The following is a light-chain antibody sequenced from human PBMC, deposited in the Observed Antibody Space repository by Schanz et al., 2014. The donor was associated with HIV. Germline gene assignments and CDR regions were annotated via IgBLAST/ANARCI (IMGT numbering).Light chain of an antibody. CDR2: GTH. CDR3: ATWDRTLSAVV. V-gene: IGLV1-51*01. Sequence: QSVLTQPPSVSGAPGQRVTMSCSGSAFNVGQNYVSWYQQFPGTAPKLLIYGTHDRLSEIPDRFSGSKTGTSATLAIVGLQTGDEADYYCATWDRTLSAVVFGGGTKLTVL. J-gene: IGLJ2*01. CDR1: AFNVGQNY.